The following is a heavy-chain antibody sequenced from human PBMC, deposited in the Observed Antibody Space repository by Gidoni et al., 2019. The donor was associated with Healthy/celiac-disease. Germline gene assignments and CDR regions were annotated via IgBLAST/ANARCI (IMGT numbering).Heavy chain of an antibody. V-gene: IGHV4-39*07. CDR3: AREDGSSSWFFHDAFDV. J-gene: IGHJ3*01. CDR1: GGSIRSSSYY. CDR2: IYYSGST. D-gene: IGHD6-13*01. Sequence: QLQLQESGPGLVTPSETLSLTCTVSGGSIRSSSYYWGWIRQPPGKGLDGIGSIYYSGSTYYNQSLKSRVTISVDTSKNQFSLKLSSVTAANTAVYYCAREDGSSSWFFHDAFDVWGQGTMVTVSS.